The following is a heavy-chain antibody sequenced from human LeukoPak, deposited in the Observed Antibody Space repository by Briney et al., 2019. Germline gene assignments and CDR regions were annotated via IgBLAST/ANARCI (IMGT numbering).Heavy chain of an antibody. D-gene: IGHD6-13*01. CDR1: GGSISSYY. J-gene: IGHJ5*02. Sequence: SETQSLTCTVSGGSISSYYWSWIRQSPGKGLEWIGYIYYSGSTTYNPSLKSRVTISVDTSKNHFSLKLSSLTAADTAVYYCARGAGLNWFDPWGQGTLVTVSS. CDR3: ARGAGLNWFDP. V-gene: IGHV4-59*01. CDR2: IYYSGST.